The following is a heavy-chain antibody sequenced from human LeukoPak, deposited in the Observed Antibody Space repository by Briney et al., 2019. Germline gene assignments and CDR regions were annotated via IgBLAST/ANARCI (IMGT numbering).Heavy chain of an antibody. D-gene: IGHD3-22*01. Sequence: SETLSLTCAVYGGSFSGYYWSWIRQPPGKGLEWIGKINHSGSTNYNPSLKSRVTISVDTSKNQFSLKLSSVTAADTAVYYCARGLSYYDSSGYYYRYYYYYYYMDVWGKGTTVTVSS. J-gene: IGHJ6*03. CDR3: ARGLSYYDSSGYYYRYYYYYYYMDV. V-gene: IGHV4-34*01. CDR1: GGSFSGYY. CDR2: INHSGST.